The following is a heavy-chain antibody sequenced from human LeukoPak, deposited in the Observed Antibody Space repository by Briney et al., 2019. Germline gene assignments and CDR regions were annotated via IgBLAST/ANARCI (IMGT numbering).Heavy chain of an antibody. Sequence: SETLSLTCTVSGYSISSGYYWGWIRQPPGKGLEWIGSIYHSGSTHYNPSLKSRVTISVDTSKNQFSLKLSSVTAADTAVYYCARVGLHRYKIAVVVAATKPYFDYWGQGTLVTVSS. CDR3: ARVGLHRYKIAVVVAATKPYFDY. CDR2: IYHSGST. D-gene: IGHD2-15*01. J-gene: IGHJ4*02. V-gene: IGHV4-38-2*02. CDR1: GYSISSGYY.